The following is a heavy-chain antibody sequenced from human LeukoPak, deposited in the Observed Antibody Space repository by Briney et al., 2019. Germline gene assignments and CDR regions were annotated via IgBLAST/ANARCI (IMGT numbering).Heavy chain of an antibody. V-gene: IGHV3-53*01. D-gene: IGHD3-22*01. Sequence: GGSLRLSCAASGFTVSSNYMSWVRQAPGKGLEWVSVIYSGGSTYYADSVKGRFTISRDNAKNSLYLQMNSLRPEDTALYYCAREYYYDTSAYYTFDYWGQGTPVTVSS. CDR3: AREYYYDTSAYYTFDY. CDR1: GFTVSSNY. J-gene: IGHJ4*02. CDR2: IYSGGST.